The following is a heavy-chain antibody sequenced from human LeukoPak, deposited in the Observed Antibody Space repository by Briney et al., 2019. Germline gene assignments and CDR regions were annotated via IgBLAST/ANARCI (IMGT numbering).Heavy chain of an antibody. Sequence: GGSLRLSCAASGFTFSSYSMNWVRQAPGKGLEWVSSISSSSSYIYYADSVKGRFTISRDNAKNSLYLQMNSLRAEDTAVYYCARDQRGFLAEYFHHWGQGTLVTVSS. CDR3: ARDQRGFLAEYFHH. CDR2: ISSSSSYI. J-gene: IGHJ1*01. CDR1: GFTFSSYS. D-gene: IGHD5-24*01. V-gene: IGHV3-21*01.